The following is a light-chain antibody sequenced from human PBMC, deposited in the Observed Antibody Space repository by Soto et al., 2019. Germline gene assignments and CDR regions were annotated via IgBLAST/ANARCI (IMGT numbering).Light chain of an antibody. J-gene: IGKJ2*04. CDR1: QSVSNNY. V-gene: IGKV3-20*01. CDR3: QPYGSASR. CDR2: GAS. Sequence: IDLTQCPAAVYLTPLKTATLSCRASQSVSNNYLAWYQQKPGQAPRLLIYGASNRVSCIPEGVIGSRSGAELSLPISCLEIEGFAANYGQPYGSASRLGQGTKVDIK.